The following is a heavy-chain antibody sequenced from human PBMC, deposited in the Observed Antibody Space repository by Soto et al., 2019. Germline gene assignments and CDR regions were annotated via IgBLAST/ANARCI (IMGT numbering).Heavy chain of an antibody. Sequence: SETLSLTCAVYGGSVNVYYWNWIRQPPGKGLEWIGEINHTGGTHYNPSLKSRVAMSVDTSKNQFSLRLSSVTAADTAIYYCATRITVFGWLIPQFDPWGQVPNVTVSP. CDR3: ATRITVFGWLIPQFDP. D-gene: IGHD3-3*01. CDR1: GGSVNVYY. J-gene: IGHJ5*02. V-gene: IGHV4-34*01. CDR2: INHTGGT.